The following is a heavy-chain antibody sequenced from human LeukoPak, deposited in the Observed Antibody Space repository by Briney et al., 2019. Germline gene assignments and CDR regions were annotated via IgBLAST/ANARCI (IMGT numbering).Heavy chain of an antibody. D-gene: IGHD6-19*01. CDR2: ISSSGRTI. J-gene: IGHJ4*02. V-gene: IGHV3-11*01. CDR1: GFTFSDYY. CDR3: ASAVAGAYYFDY. Sequence: PGGSLRLSCAASGFTFSDYYMSWIRQAPGKGLEWVSYISSSGRTIYYADSVKGRFTISRDNAKNSLYLQMNSLRAEDTAVYYCASAVAGAYYFDYWGQGTLVTVSS.